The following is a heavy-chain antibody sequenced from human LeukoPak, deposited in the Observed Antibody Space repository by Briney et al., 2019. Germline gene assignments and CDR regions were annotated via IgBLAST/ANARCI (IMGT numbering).Heavy chain of an antibody. J-gene: IGHJ4*02. CDR2: ISGSGGTT. Sequence: EWVSTISGSGGTTYYAASVKGRFTISRDNSKNTLYLQMNSLRPEDTAVYYCAKLHNLNCDYWGLGTLATVSS. V-gene: IGHV3-23*01. D-gene: IGHD1-14*01. CDR3: AKLHNLNCDY.